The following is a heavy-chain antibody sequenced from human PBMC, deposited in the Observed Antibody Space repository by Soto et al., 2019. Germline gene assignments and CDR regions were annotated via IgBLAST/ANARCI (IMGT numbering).Heavy chain of an antibody. CDR3: ARAPYSEMATIDWYFDL. J-gene: IGHJ2*01. D-gene: IGHD5-12*01. V-gene: IGHV4-59*12. CDR2: IYHSGST. CDR1: GGSIRGYY. Sequence: SLTSTVGGGSIRGYYWSCISKTTRKGLEWIGYIYHSGSTNYNPSLKSRVTISVDKSKNQFSLKLRSVTAADTAVYYCARAPYSEMATIDWYFDLSGRGTLVTVSS.